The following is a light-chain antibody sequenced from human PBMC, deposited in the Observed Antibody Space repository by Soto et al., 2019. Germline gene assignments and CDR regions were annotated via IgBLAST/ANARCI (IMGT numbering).Light chain of an antibody. CDR1: RRDVGGYNY. CDR3: SSYTISNTLPFV. CDR2: EVT. J-gene: IGLJ1*01. V-gene: IGLV2-14*01. Sequence: QSALTQPASVSGSPGQSITISCTGTRRDVGGYNYVSWYQQYPGKSPKLLIYEVTHRPSGGSNRFSGSKSGNTASLTISGLQAEDEADYYCSSYTISNTLPFVFGTGTKVTVL.